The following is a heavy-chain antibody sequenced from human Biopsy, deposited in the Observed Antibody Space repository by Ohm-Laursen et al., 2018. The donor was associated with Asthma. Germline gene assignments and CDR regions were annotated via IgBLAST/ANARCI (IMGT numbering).Heavy chain of an antibody. CDR2: AHFSGST. Sequence: TLSLTCPVSGGYIDSHDWSWCWIRQSPGKGLQWLGYAHFSGSTHYNPSLDRRIRMSVDTSKSQVSLSLTSVSAADTAVYFCARVRRYGDIFFGMDVWGQGTLVTVSS. V-gene: IGHV4-30-4*01. CDR3: ARVRRYGDIFFGMDV. CDR1: GGYIDSHDWS. J-gene: IGHJ4*02. D-gene: IGHD4-17*01.